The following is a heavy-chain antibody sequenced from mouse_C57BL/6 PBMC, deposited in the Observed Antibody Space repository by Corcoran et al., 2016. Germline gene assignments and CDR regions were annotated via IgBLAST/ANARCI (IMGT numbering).Heavy chain of an antibody. CDR1: GYTFTTYG. CDR2: INTYSGVP. CDR3: ASSDNGSSYDFDY. J-gene: IGHJ2*01. Sequence: QIQLVQSGPELKKPGETVKISCKASGYTFTTYGMSWVKQAPGKGLKWMGWINTYSGVPTYADDFKGRFAFSLETSASTAYLQINNLKNEDTATYFCASSDNGSSYDFDYWGQGTTLTVSS. D-gene: IGHD1-1*01. V-gene: IGHV9-3*01.